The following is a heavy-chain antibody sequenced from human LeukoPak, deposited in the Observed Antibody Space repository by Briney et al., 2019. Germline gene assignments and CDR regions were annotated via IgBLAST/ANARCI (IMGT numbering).Heavy chain of an antibody. Sequence: SETLSLTCTVSGDSISSSSYYWGWVRQPPGKGLEWIGTFYYGGSTYHNPSLKSRVTISVDTSKNQFSLRLSSVTAADTALYYCASGGEQLWPYEPFSSWGQGTLVTVSS. V-gene: IGHV4-39*01. J-gene: IGHJ5*02. CDR1: GDSISSSSYY. CDR3: ASGGEQLWPYEPFSS. CDR2: FYYGGST. D-gene: IGHD5-18*01.